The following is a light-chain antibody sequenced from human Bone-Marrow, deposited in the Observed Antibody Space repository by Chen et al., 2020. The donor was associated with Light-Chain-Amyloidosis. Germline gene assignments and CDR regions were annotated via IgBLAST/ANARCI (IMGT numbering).Light chain of an antibody. CDR2: DDS. J-gene: IGLJ3*02. CDR3: QVWDRSSDRPV. Sequence: SYVLTQPSSVSVAPGQTATIAWWGKNLGSTSVHWYQQTPGQAPLLVVYDDSDRPSGIPERLSGSNSGNTATLTISRVEAGDEADYYCQVWDRSSDRPVFGGGTKLTVL. CDR1: NLGSTS. V-gene: IGLV3-21*02.